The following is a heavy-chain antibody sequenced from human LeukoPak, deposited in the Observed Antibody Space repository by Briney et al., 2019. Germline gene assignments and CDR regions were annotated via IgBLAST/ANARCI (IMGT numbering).Heavy chain of an antibody. V-gene: IGHV1-46*01. D-gene: IGHD6-25*01. CDR2: INPRGGST. J-gene: IGHJ4*02. CDR3: ARVGVTAATADY. CDR1: GYIFTTYY. Sequence: ASVKVSCKASGYIFTTYYMHWMQQAPGQGPEWMGIINPRGGSTDYAQKFQDRVTMTSDTSTSTVYMELNSLRSEDTAVYFCARVGVTAATADYWGQGTLVTVSS.